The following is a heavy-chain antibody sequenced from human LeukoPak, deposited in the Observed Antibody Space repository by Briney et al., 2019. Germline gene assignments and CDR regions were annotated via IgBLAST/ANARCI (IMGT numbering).Heavy chain of an antibody. D-gene: IGHD3-22*01. J-gene: IGHJ1*01. V-gene: IGHV4-61*02. CDR2: IYTSGST. Sequence: SETLSLTCIVSGDSISSVNYYWSWIRQPAGKGLEWIGRIYTSGSTNYNPSLKSRVTISVDTSKNQFSLKLTSVTAADTAVYYCARGDSDSSAYSRGYFHHWGQGTLVTVSS. CDR3: ARGDSDSSAYSRGYFHH. CDR1: GDSISSVNYY.